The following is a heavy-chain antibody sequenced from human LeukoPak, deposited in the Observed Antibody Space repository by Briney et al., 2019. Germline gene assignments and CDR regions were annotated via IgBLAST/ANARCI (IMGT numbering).Heavy chain of an antibody. CDR3: ARGGGWSYCYYYMDV. J-gene: IGHJ6*03. D-gene: IGHD6-19*01. V-gene: IGHV1-2*02. Sequence: ASVKVSCKASGYTFTGYYMHWVRQAPGQGLEWMGWINPNSGGTNYAQKFQGRVTMTRDTSISTAYMELSRLRSDDTAVYYCARGGGWSYCYYYMDVWGKVTMVTVSS. CDR2: INPNSGGT. CDR1: GYTFTGYY.